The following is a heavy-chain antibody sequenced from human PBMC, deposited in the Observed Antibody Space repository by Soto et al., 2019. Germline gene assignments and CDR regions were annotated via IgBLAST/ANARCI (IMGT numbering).Heavy chain of an antibody. Sequence: PSETLSLTCTVSGGSISSYYWSWIRQPAGKGLEWIGRIYTTGNTNSNPSVNYNPSLKSRVTMSVDSSKNQFSLNLNSVTAADTAVYYCAGSVSSWCIFDCWGQGTLVTVSS. J-gene: IGHJ4*02. D-gene: IGHD2-8*01. CDR3: AGSVSSWCIFDC. CDR2: IYTTGNT. V-gene: IGHV4-4*07. CDR1: GGSISSYY.